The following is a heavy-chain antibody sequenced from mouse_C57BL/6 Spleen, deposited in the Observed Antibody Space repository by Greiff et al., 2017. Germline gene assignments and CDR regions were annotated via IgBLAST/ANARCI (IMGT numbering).Heavy chain of an antibody. Sequence: EVQLQQSGPVLVKPGASVKMSCKASGYTFTDYYMNWVKQSHGKSLEWIGVINPYNGGTSYNQKFKGKATLTVDKSSSTAYMELNSLTSEDSAVYYCARYHYGSSFYAMDYWGQGTSVTVSS. J-gene: IGHJ4*01. D-gene: IGHD1-1*01. CDR1: GYTFTDYY. CDR2: INPYNGGT. V-gene: IGHV1-19*01. CDR3: ARYHYGSSFYAMDY.